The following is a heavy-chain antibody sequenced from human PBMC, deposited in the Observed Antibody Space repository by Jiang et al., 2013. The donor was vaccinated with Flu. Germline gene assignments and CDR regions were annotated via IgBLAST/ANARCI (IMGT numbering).Heavy chain of an antibody. CDR2: IYYSGST. CDR3: ARHTPLGVVVITFAFDI. J-gene: IGHJ3*02. Sequence: PGLVKPSETLSLTCTVSGGSISSYYWSWIRQPPGKGLEWIGYIYYSGSTNYNPSLKSRVTISVDTSKNQFSLKLSSVTAADTAVYYCARHTPLGVVVITFAFDIWGQGTMVTVSS. D-gene: IGHD3-22*01. V-gene: IGHV4-59*08. CDR1: GGSISSYY.